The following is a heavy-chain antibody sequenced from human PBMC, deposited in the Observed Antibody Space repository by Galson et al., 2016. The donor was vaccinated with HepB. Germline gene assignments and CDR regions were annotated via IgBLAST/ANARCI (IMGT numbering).Heavy chain of an antibody. V-gene: IGHV3-30*18. D-gene: IGHD3-22*01. CDR2: ISYDGSNK. CDR1: GLTFSSYG. J-gene: IGHJ6*02. CDR3: AKDLSAYDSSGYLFSGMGV. Sequence: SLRLSCAASGLTFSSYGMHWVRQAPGKGLEWVAVISYDGSNKYYADSVKGRFTISRDNSKNTLYLQMNSLRAEDTAVYYCAKDLSAYDSSGYLFSGMGVWGQGTTVTVSS.